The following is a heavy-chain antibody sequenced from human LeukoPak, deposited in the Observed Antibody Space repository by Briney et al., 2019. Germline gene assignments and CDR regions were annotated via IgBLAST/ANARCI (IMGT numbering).Heavy chain of an antibody. V-gene: IGHV3-23*01. Sequence: QPGGSLRLSCAASGFTFNNYAMSWVRQAPRKGLEWVSSISGRGGTTDYADSVKGRFTISRDNSQNTLYLQMNSLRAEDTAVYYCAKEEKDYYDSSGYYPIDSWGQGTLVTVSS. CDR3: AKEEKDYYDSSGYYPIDS. CDR1: GFTFNNYA. CDR2: ISGRGGTT. D-gene: IGHD3-22*01. J-gene: IGHJ4*02.